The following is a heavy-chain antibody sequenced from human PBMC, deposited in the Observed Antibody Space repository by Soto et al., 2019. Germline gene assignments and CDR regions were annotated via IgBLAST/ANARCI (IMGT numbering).Heavy chain of an antibody. CDR1: GGNFNSHA. V-gene: IGHV1-69*06. CDR2: FITVLGTA. J-gene: IGHJ4*02. CDR3: ARGAFGGGYYANFDH. Sequence: QVQLVQSGAEVKKPGSSVKVSCKASGGNFNSHAINWVRQAPGQGLEWMGGFITVLGTANYAQKFQGRVTITADRSKTTAYMELTSLISEDTAVYYCARGAFGGGYYANFDHWGQGTLVTVSS. D-gene: IGHD3-3*01.